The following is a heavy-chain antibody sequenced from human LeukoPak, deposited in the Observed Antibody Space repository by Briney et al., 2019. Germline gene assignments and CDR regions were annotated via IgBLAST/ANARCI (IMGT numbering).Heavy chain of an antibody. CDR2: IKQDGSEK. J-gene: IGHJ4*02. V-gene: IGHV3-7*01. CDR3: ARGGKFYYDSSGYPGDY. D-gene: IGHD3-22*01. CDR1: GFTFSSYW. Sequence: GGSLTLSCVASGFTFSSYWMSWVRQAPGKGLEWEANIKQDGSEKYYVDSVRGRFTISRDNVKNSLYLQMNGLRAEDTAVYYCARGGKFYYDSSGYPGDYWGQGTLVTVSS.